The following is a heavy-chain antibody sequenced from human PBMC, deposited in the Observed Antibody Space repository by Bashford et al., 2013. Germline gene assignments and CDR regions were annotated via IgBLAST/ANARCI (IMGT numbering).Heavy chain of an antibody. V-gene: IGHV4-31*03. CDR3: ARDRRPSEYIGCAN. J-gene: IGHJ4*02. D-gene: IGHD5-12*01. CDR2: TSHSGHT. CDR1: GDFISSGGYY. Sequence: SETLSLTCSVSGDFISSGGYYWAWVRQHAGKGLEWIGYTSHSGHTYYNPSLKGRSVVSVDMSDNQFFLKVTSVTAADTAVYYCARDRRPSEYIGCANWGQGTLVTVSS.